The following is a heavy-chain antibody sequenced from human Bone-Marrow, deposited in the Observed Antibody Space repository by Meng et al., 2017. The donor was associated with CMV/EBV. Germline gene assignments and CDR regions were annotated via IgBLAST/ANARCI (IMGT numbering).Heavy chain of an antibody. J-gene: IGHJ6*02. Sequence: GGSLRLSCAASGFTFSSYGMHWVRQAPGKGLEWVAVIWYDGSNKYYADSVKGRFTISRDNSKNTLYLQMNSLRAEDTAVYYCAKEGRGAAAGYYYYYGMDVWGQGNMVTVSS. CDR3: AKEGRGAAAGYYYYYGMDV. CDR1: GFTFSSYG. CDR2: IWYDGSNK. D-gene: IGHD6-13*01. V-gene: IGHV3-33*06.